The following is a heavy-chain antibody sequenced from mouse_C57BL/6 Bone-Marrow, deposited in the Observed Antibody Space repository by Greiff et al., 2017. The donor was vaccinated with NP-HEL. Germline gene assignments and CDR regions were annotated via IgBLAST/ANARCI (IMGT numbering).Heavy chain of an antibody. D-gene: IGHD2-3*01. CDR1: GYSFTGYY. CDR3: ARWLLPGNYFDY. J-gene: IGHJ2*01. Sequence: VQLKESGPELVKPGASVKISCKASGYSFTGYYMHWVKQSSEKSLEWIGEINPSTGGTSYNQKFKGKATLTVDKSSSTAYMQLKSLTSEDSAVYYCARWLLPGNYFDYWGQGTTLTVSS. CDR2: INPSTGGT. V-gene: IGHV1-43*01.